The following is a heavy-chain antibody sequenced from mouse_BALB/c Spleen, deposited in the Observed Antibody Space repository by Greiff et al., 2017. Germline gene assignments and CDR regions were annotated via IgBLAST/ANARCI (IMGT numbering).Heavy chain of an antibody. CDR1: GFAFSSYD. V-gene: IGHV5-12-1*01. CDR2: ISSGGGST. D-gene: IGHD2-14*01. CDR3: AREEYDPLYAMDY. Sequence: EVMLVESGGGLVKPGGSLKLSCAASGFAFSSYDMSWVRQTPEKRLEWVAYISSGGGSTYYPDTVKGRFTISRDNAKNTLYLQMSSLKSEDTAMYYCAREEYDPLYAMDYWGQGTSVTVSS. J-gene: IGHJ4*01.